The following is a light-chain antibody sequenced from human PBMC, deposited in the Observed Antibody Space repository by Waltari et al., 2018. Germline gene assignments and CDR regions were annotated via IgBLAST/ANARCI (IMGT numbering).Light chain of an antibody. V-gene: IGKV1-5*01. J-gene: IGKJ1*01. CDR2: DAA. CDR1: EAINKG. Sequence: DTQLSQFPSTLAASVGDRVTITCRAREAINKGLAWYQQEPGKAPKVLIYDAATLQSGVPSRFSGSGSGTEFTLTIDSLQPDDFATYYYQQYNRFSPFGQGTNVEVK. CDR3: QQYNRFSP.